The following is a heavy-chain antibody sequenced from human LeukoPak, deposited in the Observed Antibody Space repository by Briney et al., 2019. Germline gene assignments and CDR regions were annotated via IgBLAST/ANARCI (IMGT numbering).Heavy chain of an antibody. CDR1: GFTFSSYA. CDR3: AKDEDTSGWYGIEY. V-gene: IGHV3-23*01. J-gene: IGHJ4*02. D-gene: IGHD6-19*01. Sequence: GGSLRLSCAASGFTFSSYAMSWVRQAPWKGLEWVSVISGSGGSTYYADSVKGRFTISRDNSKNTLYLQMNSLRAEDTALYYCAKDEDTSGWYGIEYWGQGTLVTVSS. CDR2: ISGSGGST.